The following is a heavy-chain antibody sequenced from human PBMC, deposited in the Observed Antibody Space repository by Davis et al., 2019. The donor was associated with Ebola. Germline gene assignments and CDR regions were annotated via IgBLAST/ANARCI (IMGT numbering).Heavy chain of an antibody. D-gene: IGHD3-10*01. CDR1: GDSVSGNNGA. J-gene: IGHJ6*02. CDR2: TYYYRSKWYI. V-gene: IGHV6-1*01. Sequence: PSQTLSLTCAISGDSVSGNNGAWNWIRQSPSRGLEWLGRTYYYRSKWYIDYAESVRSRITVNPDTSKNQSSLLLKSVTPEDTAIYYCARGWFRSGMDVWGQGTTITVSS. CDR3: ARGWFRSGMDV.